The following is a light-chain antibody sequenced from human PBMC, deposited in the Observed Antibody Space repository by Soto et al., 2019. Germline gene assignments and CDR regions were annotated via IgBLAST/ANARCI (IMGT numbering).Light chain of an antibody. CDR3: QSYDSTLDARYV. Sequence: QSALTQPASVSGSPGQSITISCTGTSSDVGGYDVHWYQHRPGTAPKLLVFGDSHRPSGVPDRFSGSKSGTSASLAITGLQAEDEGDYYCQSYDSTLDARYVFGTGTKVTVL. V-gene: IGLV1-40*01. J-gene: IGLJ1*01. CDR1: SSDVGGYD. CDR2: GDS.